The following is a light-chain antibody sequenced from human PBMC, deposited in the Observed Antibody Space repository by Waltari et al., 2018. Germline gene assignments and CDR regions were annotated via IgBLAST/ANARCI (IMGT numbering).Light chain of an antibody. J-gene: IGKJ1*01. Sequence: AIQMTQSPSSLSASVGDRVTITCRASQGIRNDLGWYQQRPGNAPMLLIYDASNLQTGVPSRFSGSGSGTGFTLTISSLQPEDFGTYYCLQDYSYPWTFGQGTKVEVK. CDR3: LQDYSYPWT. CDR1: QGIRND. CDR2: DAS. V-gene: IGKV1-6*01.